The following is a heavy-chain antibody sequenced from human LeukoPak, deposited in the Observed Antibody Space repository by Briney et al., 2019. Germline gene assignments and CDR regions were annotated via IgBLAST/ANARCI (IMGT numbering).Heavy chain of an antibody. CDR1: GFNFSSYW. J-gene: IGHJ5*02. V-gene: IGHV3-74*03. CDR3: AGDANWLDP. Sequence: GGSLRLSCAASGFNFSSYWMHWVRQAPGKGLVWVSRINTDGSNTKYADSAKGRFTISRDNAKNTLYLQMNSLRAEDTAVYYCAGDANWLDPWGQGTLVTVSS. CDR2: INTDGSNT.